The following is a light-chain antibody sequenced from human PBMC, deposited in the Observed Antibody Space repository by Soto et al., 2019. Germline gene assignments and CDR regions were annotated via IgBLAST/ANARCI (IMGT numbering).Light chain of an antibody. CDR1: QGIRNY. Sequence: DIQMTQSPSFLSASVGDRVTITCRASQGIRNYLAWYQQKPGRAPKLLIYIASTLQSGVPSRFSGSYSGTEFTLTITSLQPEDFATYYCQQVNSYPITCGQGTRRAIK. J-gene: IGKJ5*01. CDR2: IAS. V-gene: IGKV1-9*01. CDR3: QQVNSYPIT.